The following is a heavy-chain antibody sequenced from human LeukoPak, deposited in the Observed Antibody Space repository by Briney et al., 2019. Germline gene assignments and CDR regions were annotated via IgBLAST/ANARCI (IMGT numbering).Heavy chain of an antibody. CDR1: GFTFSSYW. Sequence: GGSLRLSCAASGFTFSSYWMHWVRQAPGKGLVWVSRINSDGSSATYADSVKGRFTISRDNAKNTLYLQMNSLRGEDTAVYYCARDRATAMFDYWAQGTLVTVSS. CDR2: INSDGSSA. D-gene: IGHD5-18*01. V-gene: IGHV3-74*01. J-gene: IGHJ4*02. CDR3: ARDRATAMFDY.